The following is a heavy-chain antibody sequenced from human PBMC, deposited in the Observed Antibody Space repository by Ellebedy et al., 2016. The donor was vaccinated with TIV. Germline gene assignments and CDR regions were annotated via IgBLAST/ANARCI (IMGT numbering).Heavy chain of an antibody. D-gene: IGHD1-7*01. CDR1: GFSLNTGGVA. J-gene: IGHJ4*02. V-gene: IGHV2-5*01. Sequence: SGPTLVKPTQTLTLTCTFSGFSLNTGGVAVGWIRQPPGKALEWLALIYGTDDKRYSPSLKSRLAITKDTSKNQVVLTMTNVDPVDTATYHGTHRQNYAFDYWGQGTLVTVSS. CDR2: IYGTDDK. CDR3: THRQNYAFDY.